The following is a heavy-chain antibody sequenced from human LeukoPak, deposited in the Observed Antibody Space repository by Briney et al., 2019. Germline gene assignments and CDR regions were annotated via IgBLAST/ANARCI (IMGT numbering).Heavy chain of an antibody. CDR2: ISYDGSNK. V-gene: IGHV3-30*04. D-gene: IGHD3-16*02. CDR1: GFTFSSYA. Sequence: GGSLRLSCAASGFTFSSYAMHWVRQAPGKGLEWVAVISYDGSNKYYADSVKGRFTISRDNSKNTLYLQMNSLRAEDTAVYYCARDRDVTHYVWGSYPVDPWGQGTLVTVSS. CDR3: ARDRDVTHYVWGSYPVDP. J-gene: IGHJ5*02.